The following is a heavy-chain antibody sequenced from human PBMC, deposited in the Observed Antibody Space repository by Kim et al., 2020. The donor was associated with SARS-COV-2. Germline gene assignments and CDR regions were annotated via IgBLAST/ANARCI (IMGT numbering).Heavy chain of an antibody. V-gene: IGHV4-59*08. D-gene: IGHD2-2*01. CDR3: ARHSVVVPDVDY. J-gene: IGHJ4*02. CDR2: IYYSGST. CDR1: GGSISSYY. Sequence: SETLSLTCTVSGGSISSYYWSWIRQPPGKGLEWIGYIYYSGSTNYNPSLKSRVTISVDTSKNQFSLKLSSVTAADTAVYYCARHSVVVPDVDYWGQGTLVTVSS.